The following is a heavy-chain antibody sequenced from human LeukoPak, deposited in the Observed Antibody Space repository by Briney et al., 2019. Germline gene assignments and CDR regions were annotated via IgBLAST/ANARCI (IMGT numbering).Heavy chain of an antibody. CDR3: ASGGNHSGSYYYYYYMDV. V-gene: IGHV1-69*01. Sequence: KISCKGSGYSFTSYWIGWVRQAPGQGLEWMGGIIPIFGTANYAQKFQGRVTITADESTSTAYMELSSLRSEDTAVYYCASGGNHSGSYYYYYYMDVWGKGTTVTISS. J-gene: IGHJ6*03. CDR1: GYSFTSYW. CDR2: IIPIFGTA. D-gene: IGHD1-26*01.